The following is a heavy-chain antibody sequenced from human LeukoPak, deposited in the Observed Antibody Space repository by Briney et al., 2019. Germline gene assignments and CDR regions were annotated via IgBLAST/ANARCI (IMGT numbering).Heavy chain of an antibody. V-gene: IGHV3-20*04. J-gene: IGHJ4*02. Sequence: GGSLRLSCAASGFTFGDYGMSWVRQAPGKGLEWVSGINWNGGSTGYADSVKGRFTISRDNAKNSLYLQMSSLRAEDTALYYCARIGDCSGGSCRRNYYDSSGYYLYFDYWGQGTLVTVS. D-gene: IGHD3-22*01. CDR3: ARIGDCSGGSCRRNYYDSSGYYLYFDY. CDR1: GFTFGDYG. CDR2: INWNGGST.